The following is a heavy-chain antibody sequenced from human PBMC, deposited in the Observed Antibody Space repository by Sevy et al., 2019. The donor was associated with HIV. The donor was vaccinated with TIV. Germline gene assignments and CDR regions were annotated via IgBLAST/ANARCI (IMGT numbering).Heavy chain of an antibody. Sequence: GGSLRLSCAASGFTFSNYAMHWVRQAPGKGLEWVAVISYDGTNKYYADSVKGRFTISRDNSKNTLYLQMNSLRAEDTAVYYCAKEGGGYYYDSSGLFDYWGQGTLVTVSS. CDR2: ISYDGTNK. J-gene: IGHJ4*02. D-gene: IGHD3-22*01. V-gene: IGHV3-30*04. CDR3: AKEGGGYYYDSSGLFDY. CDR1: GFTFSNYA.